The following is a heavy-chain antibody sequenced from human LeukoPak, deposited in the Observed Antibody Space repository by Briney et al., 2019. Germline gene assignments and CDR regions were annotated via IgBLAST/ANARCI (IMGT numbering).Heavy chain of an antibody. J-gene: IGHJ4*02. CDR2: ISSSSSTI. CDR1: GFTFSSYE. V-gene: IGHV3-48*01. Sequence: GGSLRLSCAASGFTFSSYEMNWVRQAPGKGLEWVSYISSSSSTIYYADSVKGRFTISRDNAKNSLYLQMNSLRAEDTAVYYCARDLQLDRFDYWGQGTLVTVSS. D-gene: IGHD6-6*01. CDR3: ARDLQLDRFDY.